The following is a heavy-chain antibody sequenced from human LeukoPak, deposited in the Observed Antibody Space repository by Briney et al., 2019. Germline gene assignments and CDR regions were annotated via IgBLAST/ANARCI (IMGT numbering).Heavy chain of an antibody. D-gene: IGHD3-10*02. J-gene: IGHJ4*02. CDR3: ARQGRYQLLFDVDS. CDR1: GGSISSSSYY. CDR2: IYYSGST. Sequence: SETLSLTXTVSGGSISSSSYYWGWIRQPPGKGLEWIGSIYYSGSTYYNPSLKSRVTISVDTSKNQFSLKLSSVTAADTAVYYCARQGRYQLLFDVDSWGQGTLVTVSS. V-gene: IGHV4-39*01.